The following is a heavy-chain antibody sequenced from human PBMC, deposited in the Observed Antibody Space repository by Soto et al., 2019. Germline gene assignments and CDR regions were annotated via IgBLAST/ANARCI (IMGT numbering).Heavy chain of an antibody. V-gene: IGHV3-15*01. J-gene: IGHJ6*02. D-gene: IGHD3-10*01. CDR3: ARDRVRGALPQYGMDV. Sequence: GGSLRLSCAASAFTFSNAWMSWVRQAPGKGLEWVGRIKSKTDGGTADYAAPVKGRFTISRDNAKNSLFLHLSGLTADDTAVYYCARDRVRGALPQYGMDVWGQGTTVTVSS. CDR2: IKSKTDGGTA. CDR1: AFTFSNAW.